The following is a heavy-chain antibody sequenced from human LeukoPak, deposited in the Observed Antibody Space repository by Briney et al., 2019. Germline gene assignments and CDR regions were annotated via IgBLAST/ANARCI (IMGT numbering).Heavy chain of an antibody. V-gene: IGHV1-69*06. D-gene: IGHD5-18*01. J-gene: IGHJ4*02. CDR2: IIPIFGTA. Sequence: ASVKVSCKASGYTFTSYYMHWVRQAPGQGLEWMGGIIPIFGTANYAQKFQGRVTITADKSTSTAYMELSSLRSEDTAVYYCASVRGYSYGPTAFDYWGQGTLVTVSS. CDR3: ASVRGYSYGPTAFDY. CDR1: GYTFTSYY.